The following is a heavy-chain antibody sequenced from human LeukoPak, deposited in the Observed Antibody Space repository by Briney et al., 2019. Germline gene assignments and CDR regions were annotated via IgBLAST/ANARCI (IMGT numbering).Heavy chain of an antibody. CDR3: ASLSARYTDY. CDR1: GFTFSSYS. D-gene: IGHD3-16*02. Sequence: GGALRLSCAASGFTFSSYSMNWVRQAPGKGLEWVSSISSSSSYIYYADSVKGRFTISRDNSKNTLYLQMNSLRAEDTAVYYCASLSARYTDYWGQGTLVTVSS. V-gene: IGHV3-21*01. J-gene: IGHJ4*02. CDR2: ISSSSSYI.